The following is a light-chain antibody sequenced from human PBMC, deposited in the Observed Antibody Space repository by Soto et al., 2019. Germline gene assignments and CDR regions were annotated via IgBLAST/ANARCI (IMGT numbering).Light chain of an antibody. CDR3: TAHGGTNPYV. Sequence: QSALTQPPSASGSPGQSVAISCTGTASDIGGYTFVSWYQQHPGKAPKLLIYDVNKRPSGVPDRFSGSKSGNTASLTVSGLQAEDEPDYYCTAHGGTNPYVFGTGTKLTVL. J-gene: IGLJ1*01. CDR2: DVN. V-gene: IGLV2-8*01. CDR1: ASDIGGYTF.